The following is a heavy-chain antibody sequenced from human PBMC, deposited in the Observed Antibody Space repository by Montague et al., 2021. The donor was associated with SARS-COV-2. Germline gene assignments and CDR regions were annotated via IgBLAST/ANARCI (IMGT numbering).Heavy chain of an antibody. V-gene: IGHV2-70*11. CDR1: GFSLSTSGVG. CDR3: ARRTYDILTGYDYGMDV. Sequence: PALVKPTQTLTLTCTFSGFSLSTSGVGVGWIRQPPGKALEWPARIDWDDDKYYSTSLKTRLTISKDTSKNQVVLTMTNMDPVDTATYYCARRTYDILTGYDYGMDVWGQGTTVTVSS. D-gene: IGHD3-9*01. CDR2: IDWDDDK. J-gene: IGHJ6*02.